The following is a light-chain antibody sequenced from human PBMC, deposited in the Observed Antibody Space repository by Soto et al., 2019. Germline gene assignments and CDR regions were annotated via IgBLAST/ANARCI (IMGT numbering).Light chain of an antibody. V-gene: IGKV3-20*01. Sequence: EIVLTQSPGTLALSPGEIATLSCRASQSFNSIYLAWYQQKPGQAPRLLIYGASSRATGIPDRFSGSGSATDFTLTISRLEPEDFAVYYCHQYDSWTFGQGTKVDIK. CDR2: GAS. CDR1: QSFNSIY. J-gene: IGKJ1*01. CDR3: HQYDSWT.